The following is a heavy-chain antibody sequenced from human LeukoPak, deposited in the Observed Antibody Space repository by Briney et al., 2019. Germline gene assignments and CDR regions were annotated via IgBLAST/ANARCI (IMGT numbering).Heavy chain of an antibody. CDR2: TYHRSKWYN. CDR1: GDSVSSNSAA. V-gene: IGHV6-1*01. Sequence: SQTLSLTCAISGDSVSSNSAAWNWIRQSPSIGLEWLGRTYHRSKWYNDYAVSVESRITINPDTSKNQFSLQLNSVTPDDTAVYYCTRSLTYYFDYWGQGTLVTVSS. CDR3: TRSLTYYFDY. J-gene: IGHJ4*02.